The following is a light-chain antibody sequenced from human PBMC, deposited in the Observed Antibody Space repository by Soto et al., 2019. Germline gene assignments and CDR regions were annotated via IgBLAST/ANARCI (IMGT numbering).Light chain of an antibody. CDR3: WESSSWPLLT. CDR2: DAS. V-gene: IGKV3-11*01. CDR1: QSVSNY. J-gene: IGKJ4*01. Sequence: EIVLTQSPATLSLSPGERATLSCRASQSVSNYLAWFQQKPGQAPRLLIYDASNRATGIPARFSGSGSGTDFTLAISSLEPAEFAVYYRWESSSWPLLTFGGGTKVEI.